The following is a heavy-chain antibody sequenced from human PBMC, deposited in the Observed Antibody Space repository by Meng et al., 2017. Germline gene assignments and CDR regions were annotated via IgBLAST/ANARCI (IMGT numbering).Heavy chain of an antibody. D-gene: IGHD5-18*01. Sequence: QVQLQQWGAGLLKPSETLSLTCAVYGGSFSGYDWSWIRPPPGKGLEWIGEINHSGSTNYNPSLKSRVTISVDTSKNQFSLKLSSVTAADTAVYYCARGTRGYSYGNDYWGQGTLVTVSS. CDR1: GGSFSGYD. V-gene: IGHV4-34*01. CDR3: ARGTRGYSYGNDY. CDR2: INHSGST. J-gene: IGHJ4*02.